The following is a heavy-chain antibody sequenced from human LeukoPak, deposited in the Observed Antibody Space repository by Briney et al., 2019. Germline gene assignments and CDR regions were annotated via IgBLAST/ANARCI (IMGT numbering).Heavy chain of an antibody. CDR3: VYGSGSFLDY. V-gene: IGHV3-48*01. CDR2: ISSSSSTI. D-gene: IGHD3-10*01. J-gene: IGHJ4*02. CDR1: GFTFSSYS. Sequence: PGGSLRLSCAASGFTFSSYSMNWVRQAPGKGLEWVSYISSSSSTIYYADSVKGRFTISRDNAKNSLYLQMNSLRAEDTAVYYCVYGSGSFLDYWGQGTLVTVSS.